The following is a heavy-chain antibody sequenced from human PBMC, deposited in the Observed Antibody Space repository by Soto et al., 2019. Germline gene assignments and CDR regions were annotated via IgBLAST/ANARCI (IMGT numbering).Heavy chain of an antibody. Sequence: EVQLLESGGGLVQPGGSLRLSCAASGFTFSSYAMSWVRQAPGKGLEWVSAISGSGGSTYYADSVKGRFTISRDNSKNTLYLQMNSLRAEDTAVYYCAKASRDSGSPHGAFDYWGQGTLVTVSS. CDR1: GFTFSSYA. D-gene: IGHD1-26*01. J-gene: IGHJ4*02. CDR2: ISGSGGST. CDR3: AKASRDSGSPHGAFDY. V-gene: IGHV3-23*01.